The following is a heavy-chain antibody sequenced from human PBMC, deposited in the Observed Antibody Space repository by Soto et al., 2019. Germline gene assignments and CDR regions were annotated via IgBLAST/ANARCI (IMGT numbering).Heavy chain of an antibody. CDR3: ARDSPGHTVTTPNAAFDI. D-gene: IGHD4-17*01. CDR2: IYYSGST. CDR1: GGSISSGDYY. Sequence: PSETLSLTCTVSGGSISSGDYYWSWIRQPPGKGLEWIGYIYYSGSTYYNPSLKSRVTISVDTSKNQFSLKLSSVTAADTAVYYCARDSPGHTVTTPNAAFDISGQGTMVTVSS. V-gene: IGHV4-30-4*01. J-gene: IGHJ3*02.